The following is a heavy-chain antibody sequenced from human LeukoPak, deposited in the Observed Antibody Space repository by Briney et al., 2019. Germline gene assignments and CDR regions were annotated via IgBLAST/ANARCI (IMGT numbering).Heavy chain of an antibody. CDR1: GFTFSDYY. D-gene: IGHD1-26*01. J-gene: IGHJ4*02. V-gene: IGHV3-11*01. CDR2: ISSSGSTI. Sequence: KPGGSLRLSCAASGFTFSDYYMSWIRQAPGKGLEWVSYISSSGSTIYYADSVKGRFTISRDNAKNSLYLQMNILRAEDTAVYYCARGPKSGSYYFDYWGQGTLVTVSS. CDR3: ARGPKSGSYYFDY.